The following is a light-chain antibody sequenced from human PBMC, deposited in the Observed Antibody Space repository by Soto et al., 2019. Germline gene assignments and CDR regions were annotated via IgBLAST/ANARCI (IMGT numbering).Light chain of an antibody. J-gene: IGKJ2*01. CDR1: QSLYNSF. CDR3: QQYGSPPHT. Sequence: EIVLTQSPGTLSLSPGERATLSCRASQSLYNSFLAWYQQKPGQTPRLLINAVSNRATGVPDRFSGSGSGTDFTLTISRLEPEDFAVYYCQQYGSPPHTFCQGTKVEI. V-gene: IGKV3-20*01. CDR2: AVS.